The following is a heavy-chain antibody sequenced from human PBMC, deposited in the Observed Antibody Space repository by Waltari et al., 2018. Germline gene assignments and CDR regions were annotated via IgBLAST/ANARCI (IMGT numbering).Heavy chain of an antibody. CDR3: ARGSSAYYYDSSGYYPFDY. V-gene: IGHV1-8*03. D-gene: IGHD3-22*01. Sequence: QAQLVQSGAEVKKPGASVKVYCKASGYTFTSYAINWLRQATGQGLEWMGWMNPNSGNTGYAQKFQGRVTITRNTSISTAYMELSSLRSEDTAVYYCARGSSAYYYDSSGYYPFDYWGQGTLVTVSS. J-gene: IGHJ4*02. CDR1: GYTFTSYA. CDR2: MNPNSGNT.